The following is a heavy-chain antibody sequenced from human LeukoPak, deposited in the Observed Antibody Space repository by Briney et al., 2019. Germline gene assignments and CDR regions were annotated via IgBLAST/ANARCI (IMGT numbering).Heavy chain of an antibody. D-gene: IGHD3-9*01. V-gene: IGHV1-69*01. Sequence: GSSVKVSCKASGGTFSSYAISWVRQAPGQGLEWMGGIIPIFGTANYAQKSQGRVTITADESTSTAYMELSSLRSEDTAVYYCASPYDILTGYYVALDYWGQGTLVTVSS. CDR2: IIPIFGTA. J-gene: IGHJ4*02. CDR3: ASPYDILTGYYVALDY. CDR1: GGTFSSYA.